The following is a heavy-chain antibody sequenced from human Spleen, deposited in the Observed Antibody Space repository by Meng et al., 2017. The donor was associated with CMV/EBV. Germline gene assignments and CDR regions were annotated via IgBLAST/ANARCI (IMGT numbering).Heavy chain of an antibody. CDR1: GYTFTNYG. CDR2: ISPYDGDT. J-gene: IGHJ6*02. D-gene: IGHD3-3*01. Sequence: ASVKVSCKASGYTFTNYGISWVRQAPGQGLEWMGWISPYDGDTNYGQDLQGRVTMTTDTSTSTAYMELRSLRSDDTAVYYCARDNAGFLGPVSYGMDVWGQGTTVTVSS. CDR3: ARDNAGFLGPVSYGMDV. V-gene: IGHV1-18*01.